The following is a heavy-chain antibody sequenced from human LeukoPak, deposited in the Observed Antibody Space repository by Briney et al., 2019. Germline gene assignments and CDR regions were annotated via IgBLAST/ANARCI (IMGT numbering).Heavy chain of an antibody. CDR1: GVSISSADYY. V-gene: IGHV4-30-4*01. CDR2: IYYSGST. CDR3: AGVLFASSSELDY. D-gene: IGHD6-6*01. Sequence: SQTLSLTCSVSGVSISSADYYWSWIRQTPGKGLEWIGYIYYSGSTQYNPSVKSRVTISIDTSKNQFSLKLSSVTAADTAVYFCAGVLFASSSELDYWGQGTLVTVSA. J-gene: IGHJ4*02.